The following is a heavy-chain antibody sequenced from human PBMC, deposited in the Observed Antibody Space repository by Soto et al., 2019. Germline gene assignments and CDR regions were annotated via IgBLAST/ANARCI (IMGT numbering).Heavy chain of an antibody. CDR3: ARGVGVGYYYYHMDL. CDR1: GDSVTSVSDY. D-gene: IGHD3-10*01. J-gene: IGHJ6*02. V-gene: IGHV4-61*01. Sequence: QVQLQESGPGLVKPSETLSLTCTVSGDSVTSVSDYWSWIRQPPGKGLEWIGYIYYNGSADYNPSLESRVTISIDTSKNQFSLKLTSVTAADTAVYYCARGVGVGYYYYHMDLWGQGTTVTVSS. CDR2: IYYNGSA.